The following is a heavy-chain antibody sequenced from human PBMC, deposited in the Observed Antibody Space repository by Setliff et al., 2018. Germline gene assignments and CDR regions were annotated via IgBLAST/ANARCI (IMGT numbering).Heavy chain of an antibody. V-gene: IGHV3-33*08. J-gene: IGHJ4*02. CDR2: IWDDGVKK. D-gene: IGHD2-15*01. CDR1: GFAVSGAY. CDR3: ARTCSGSGCYAGLES. Sequence: GSLRLSCAGSGFAVSGAYMSWVRQAPGKGLEWVAVIWDDGVKKYHADSVKGRFTISRDNSKNTLYLQMNSLRPEDTAVYYCARTCSGSGCYAGLESWGQGTPVTVS.